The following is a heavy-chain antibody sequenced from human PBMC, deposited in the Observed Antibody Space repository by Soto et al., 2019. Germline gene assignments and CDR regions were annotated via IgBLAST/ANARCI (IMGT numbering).Heavy chain of an antibody. V-gene: IGHV1-69*13. CDR3: ARASRGRDGYNNDYYYYGMDV. J-gene: IGHJ6*02. CDR1: GGTFSSYA. Sequence: ASVKVSCKASGGTFSSYAISWLRQSPGQGLEWMGGIIPIFGTANYAQKFQGRVTITADESTSTAYMELSSLRSEDTAVYYCARASRGRDGYNNDYYYYGMDVWGQGTTVTVSS. D-gene: IGHD4-4*01. CDR2: IIPIFGTA.